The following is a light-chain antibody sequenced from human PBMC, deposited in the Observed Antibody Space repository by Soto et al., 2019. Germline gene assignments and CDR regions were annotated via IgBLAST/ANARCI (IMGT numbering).Light chain of an antibody. V-gene: IGLV2-14*01. J-gene: IGLJ1*01. Sequence: QSALTQPASVSGSPGQSITISCTGTSSDIGTYNYVSWYQQHPGKAPKLMLYAVSNRPSGVSNRFFGSKSGNTASLTISGLQADDEADYFCNSYTSSSTLYVFVTGTKLTVL. CDR1: SSDIGTYNY. CDR2: AVS. CDR3: NSYTSSSTLYV.